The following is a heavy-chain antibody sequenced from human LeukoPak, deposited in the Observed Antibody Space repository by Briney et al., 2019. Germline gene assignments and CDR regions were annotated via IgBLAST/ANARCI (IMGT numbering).Heavy chain of an antibody. CDR2: IKSKDDGETT. Sequence: GGSLRLFCAASGFTVSNAWMNWVRQAPGKGLEWVGRIKSKDDGETTDYAAPVKGRFTISRDDSKNTLHLQMNSLKTEDTAVYYCTRDPRIGRWFDPWGQGTLVTVSS. V-gene: IGHV3-15*01. CDR3: TRDPRIGRWFDP. J-gene: IGHJ5*02. CDR1: GFTVSNAW.